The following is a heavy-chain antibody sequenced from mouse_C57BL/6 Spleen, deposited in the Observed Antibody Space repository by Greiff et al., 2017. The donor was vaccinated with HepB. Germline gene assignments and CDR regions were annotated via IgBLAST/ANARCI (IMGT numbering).Heavy chain of an antibody. Sequence: EVKLMESGPGLVKPSQSLSLTCSVTGYSITSGYYWNWIRQFPGNKLEWMGYISYDGSNNYNPSLKNRISITRDTSKNQFFLKLNSVTTEDTATYYCARGDDENAMDYWGQGTSVTVSS. CDR1: GYSITSGYY. D-gene: IGHD2-12*01. V-gene: IGHV3-6*01. CDR2: ISYDGSN. CDR3: ARGDDENAMDY. J-gene: IGHJ4*01.